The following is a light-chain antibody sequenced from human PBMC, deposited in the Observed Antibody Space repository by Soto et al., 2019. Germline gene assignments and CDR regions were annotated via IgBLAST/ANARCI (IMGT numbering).Light chain of an antibody. Sequence: QSALTQPASVSGSPGQSITISCTGTSSDVGGYNYVSWYQQHPGKAPKLLISEVTNRPSGVSNRFSGSKSGNTASLTISGLQADDEADFYCSSYTSSSTLVVFGTGTKLTVL. CDR2: EVT. CDR3: SSYTSSSTLVV. CDR1: SSDVGGYNY. V-gene: IGLV2-14*01. J-gene: IGLJ1*01.